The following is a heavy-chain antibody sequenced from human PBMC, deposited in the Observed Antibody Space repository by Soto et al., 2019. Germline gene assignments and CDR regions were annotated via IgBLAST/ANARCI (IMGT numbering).Heavy chain of an antibody. CDR1: GYTFTSYD. J-gene: IGHJ5*02. V-gene: IGHV1-8*01. CDR2: MNPNSGDT. D-gene: IGHD3-3*01. CDR3: VRGRDYAFWNGLNWFDP. Sequence: ASVKVSCKASGYTFTSYDIIWVRQAAGQGLEWMGWMNPNSGDTGYAEKFQGRVTMTRNTAINTAYMDLSSLTSEDTALYYCVRGRDYAFWNGLNWFDPWAQGTLVTVSS.